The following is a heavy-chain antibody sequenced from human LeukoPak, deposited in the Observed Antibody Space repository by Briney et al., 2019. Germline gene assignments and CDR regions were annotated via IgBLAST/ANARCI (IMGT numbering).Heavy chain of an antibody. V-gene: IGHV3-33*01. CDR2: IWYDGSNK. J-gene: IGHJ4*02. CDR3: ARAKYSSGWYYFDY. D-gene: IGHD6-19*01. CDR1: GFTFSSCA. Sequence: GGSLRLSCAASGFTFSSCAMHWVRQAPGKGLDWVALIWYDGSNKYYADSVTGRFTISRDNSKNTVYLQMNSLRAEDTAVYYCARAKYSSGWYYFDYWGQGTLVTVSS.